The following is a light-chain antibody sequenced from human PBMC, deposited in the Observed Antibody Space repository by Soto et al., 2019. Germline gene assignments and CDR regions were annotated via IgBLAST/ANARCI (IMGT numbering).Light chain of an antibody. V-gene: IGKV3-15*01. CDR3: HQYNKWPPIT. J-gene: IGKJ5*01. Sequence: EIVLTQSPASLSLSPGERATLSCRASQSVNSDLAWYQQKPGQAPRLLIYDASTRATGIPARFSGSGSGTEFTLSISSLQSEDFAVYYCHQYNKWPPITFGQGTRLEIK. CDR1: QSVNSD. CDR2: DAS.